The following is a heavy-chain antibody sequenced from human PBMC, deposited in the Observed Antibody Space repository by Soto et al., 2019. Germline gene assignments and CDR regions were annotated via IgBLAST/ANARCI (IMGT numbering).Heavy chain of an antibody. CDR3: AKGPYSGSYLDYYYYYYGMDV. CDR2: ISGSGGST. CDR1: GFTFSSYA. V-gene: IGHV3-23*01. Sequence: GGSLRLSCAASGFTFSSYAMSWVRQAPGKGLEWVSAISGSGGSTYYADSVKGRFTISRDNSKNTLYLQMNSLRAEDTAVYYCAKGPYSGSYLDYYYYYYGMDVWGQGTTVTVSS. J-gene: IGHJ6*02. D-gene: IGHD1-26*01.